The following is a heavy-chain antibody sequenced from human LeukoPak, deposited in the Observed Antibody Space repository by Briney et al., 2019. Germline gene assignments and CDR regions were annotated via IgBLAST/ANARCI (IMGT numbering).Heavy chain of an antibody. CDR3: AKMMGQRLYDYCMDV. J-gene: IGHJ6*03. V-gene: IGHV3-23*01. Sequence: GGSLRLSCAASGFTFNSYAMSWVRQAPGKGLEWVSGISASGDHRYYADSVKGRFAISRDNSKNTLYLQMNSLRAEDTAVYYCAKMMGQRLYDYCMDVWGKGTTVTVSS. D-gene: IGHD3-16*01. CDR1: GFTFNSYA. CDR2: ISASGDHR.